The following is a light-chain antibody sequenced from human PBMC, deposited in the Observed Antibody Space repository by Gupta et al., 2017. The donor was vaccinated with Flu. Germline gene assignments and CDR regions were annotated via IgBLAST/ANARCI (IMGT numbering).Light chain of an antibody. V-gene: IGLV2-11*01. J-gene: IGLJ3*02. Sequence: TITCSEPSSDVGGYNYVSWYQQHPDKAPNLLIYDVDKRPSGVPDRFSGSKSGTTASLTVSGLQADDEADYYCCSYAGRNTLGVFGGGTKVTVL. CDR3: CSYAGRNTLGV. CDR2: DVD. CDR1: SSDVGGYNY.